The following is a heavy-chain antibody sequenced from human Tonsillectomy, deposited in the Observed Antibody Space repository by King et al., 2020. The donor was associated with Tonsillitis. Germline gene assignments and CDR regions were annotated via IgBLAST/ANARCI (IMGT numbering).Heavy chain of an antibody. Sequence: QLQESGPGLVKPSETLSLTCTVSGGSVSSGSYFWSWIRQPPGKGLEWIGYIYHSGGISYNPSLKSRGSISIDTSNNQFSLNLTSVTAADTAVDYCARVWWGYCSGGSCYFFDYWGQGTLVTVSS. CDR3: ARVWWGYCSGGSCYFFDY. CDR1: GGSVSSGSYF. CDR2: IYHSGGI. V-gene: IGHV4-61*01. D-gene: IGHD2-15*01. J-gene: IGHJ4*02.